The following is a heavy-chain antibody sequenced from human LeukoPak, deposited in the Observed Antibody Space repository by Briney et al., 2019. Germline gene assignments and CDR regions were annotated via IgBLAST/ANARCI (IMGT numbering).Heavy chain of an antibody. J-gene: IGHJ5*02. CDR3: ARAGSGSYFNGYNWFDP. CDR1: GGYISSYY. CDR2: DTGST. Sequence: SETLSLTCTVSGGYISSYYWSWIRQPPGEGLEWIGYDTGSTNYNPSLKSRVSISVDTSKNQFSLKLSSVTAADTAVYYCARAGSGSYFNGYNWFDPWGQGTLVTVSS. V-gene: IGHV4-59*01. D-gene: IGHD3-10*01.